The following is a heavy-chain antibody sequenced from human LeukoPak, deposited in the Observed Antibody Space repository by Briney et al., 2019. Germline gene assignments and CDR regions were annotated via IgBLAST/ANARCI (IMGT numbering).Heavy chain of an antibody. CDR3: ARGVGYCSSTSCYISWFDP. D-gene: IGHD2-2*02. CDR2: INHSGST. CDR1: GGSFSGYY. Sequence: SETLSPTCAVYGGSFSGYYWSWIRQPPGKGLEWIGEINHSGSTNYNPSLKSRVTISVDTSKNQFSLKLSSVTAADTAVYYCARGVGYCSSTSCYISWFDPWGQGTLVTVSS. V-gene: IGHV4-34*01. J-gene: IGHJ5*02.